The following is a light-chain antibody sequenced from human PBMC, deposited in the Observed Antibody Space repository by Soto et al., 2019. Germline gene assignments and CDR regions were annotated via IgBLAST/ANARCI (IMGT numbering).Light chain of an antibody. Sequence: QSVLTQPASASGSPGQSVTISFTGTSSDIGGYNYVSWYQQHPGEAPKLIISEVSNRPSDVSHRFSGSKSGNTASLIISGLQAEDEADYYCSSYTINFTVIFGGGTKVTVL. CDR2: EVS. CDR3: SSYTINFTVI. CDR1: SSDIGGYNY. J-gene: IGLJ2*01. V-gene: IGLV2-14*01.